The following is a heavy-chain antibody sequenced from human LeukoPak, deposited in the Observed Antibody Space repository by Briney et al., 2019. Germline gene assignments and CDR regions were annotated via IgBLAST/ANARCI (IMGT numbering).Heavy chain of an antibody. Sequence: IGSIYYSGSTYYNPSLKSRVTISVDTSKNQFSLKLSSVTAADTAVYYCARHSTGDTEDYWGQGTLVTVSS. CDR2: IYYSGST. J-gene: IGHJ4*02. CDR3: ARHSTGDTEDY. D-gene: IGHD7-27*01. V-gene: IGHV4-39*01.